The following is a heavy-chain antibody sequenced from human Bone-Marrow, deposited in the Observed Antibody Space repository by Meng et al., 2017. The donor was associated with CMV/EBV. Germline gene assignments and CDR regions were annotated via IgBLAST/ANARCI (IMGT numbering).Heavy chain of an antibody. D-gene: IGHD3-22*01. J-gene: IGHJ5*02. CDR2: MNPNSGNT. CDR1: GYTFTSYD. Sequence: SGYTFTSYDIHWVRQATGQGLEWMGWMNPNSGNTGYAQKFQGRVTMTRNTSISTAYMELSSLRSEDTAVYYCAADYDSSGYYGGWFDPWGQGTLVTVSS. V-gene: IGHV1-8*01. CDR3: AADYDSSGYYGGWFDP.